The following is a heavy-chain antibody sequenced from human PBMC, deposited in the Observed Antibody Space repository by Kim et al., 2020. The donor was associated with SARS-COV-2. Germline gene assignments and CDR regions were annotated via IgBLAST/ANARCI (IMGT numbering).Heavy chain of an antibody. J-gene: IGHJ4*02. D-gene: IGHD4-17*01. CDR3: AKGGTTVTTLWQWDHGGSFYFDY. V-gene: IGHV3-33*06. CDR2: ICYDGITK. Sequence: GGSLRLTCAASGFTFSSYAMHWVRQAPGKGLEWVAVICYDGITKYYADSVKGLFTISRDNSKNTLYLQMTSLRAEDTAVYYCAKGGTTVTTLWQWDHGGSFYFDYWGQGTLVTVSS. CDR1: GFTFSSYA.